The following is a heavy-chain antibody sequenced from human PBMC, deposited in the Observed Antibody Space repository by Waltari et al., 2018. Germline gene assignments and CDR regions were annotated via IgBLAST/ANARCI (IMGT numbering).Heavy chain of an antibody. Sequence: EVQLVESGGGLVQPGGSLRLSCAASGCTFSSQWMTWVRQAPGKGLEWVANIKRDGSEKYHVDSVKGRFTISRDNAKNSLYLQMESLRGEDTAVYYCARGGYDSSWYWRDWGQGTLVTVSS. D-gene: IGHD6-13*01. V-gene: IGHV3-7*04. CDR3: ARGGYDSSWYWRD. CDR1: GCTFSSQW. CDR2: IKRDGSEK. J-gene: IGHJ4*02.